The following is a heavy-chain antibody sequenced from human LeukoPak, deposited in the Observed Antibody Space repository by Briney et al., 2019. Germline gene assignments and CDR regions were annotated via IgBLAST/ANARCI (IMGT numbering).Heavy chain of an antibody. CDR1: LDSTTSNF. J-gene: IGHJ4*02. CDR2: IHRSGSP. V-gene: IGHV4-4*02. CDR3: AREILGGFNPGAY. Sequence: SVTLSLTCTVSLDSTTSNFWSWVRQPPGKGLEWIGEIHRSGSPNYNPSLQSRVTISIDRSRNQIALELSSVTAADTAVYYCAREILGGFNPGAYWGQGTLVTFSS. D-gene: IGHD3-10*01.